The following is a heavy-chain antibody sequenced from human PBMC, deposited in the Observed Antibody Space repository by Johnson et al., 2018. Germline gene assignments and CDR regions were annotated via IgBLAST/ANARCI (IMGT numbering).Heavy chain of an antibody. V-gene: IGHV3-15*01. J-gene: IGHJ4*02. CDR2: IKSKTDGGTT. CDR3: TTAHYYGDYADY. Sequence: VQLVESGGGVVQPGRSLRLSCAASGFTFSSYGMHWVRQAPGKGLEWVGRIKSKTDGGTTDYAAPVKGRFTISRDDSKNALYLQMNSLKIEDTAVFYCTTAHYYGDYADYWGQGTLVTVSS. D-gene: IGHD4-17*01. CDR1: GFTFSSYG.